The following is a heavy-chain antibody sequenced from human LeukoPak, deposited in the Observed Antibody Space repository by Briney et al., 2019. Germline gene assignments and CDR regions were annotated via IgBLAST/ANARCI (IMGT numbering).Heavy chain of an antibody. CDR3: SKVKSVQWLFASFDM. J-gene: IGHJ3*02. V-gene: IGHV3-30*18. D-gene: IGHD6-19*01. CDR1: GFTFNDYG. CDR2: ISHDGINK. Sequence: QPGGSLRLSCAASGFTFNDYGIHWVRQAPGEGLEWVALISHDGINKYYADSVKGRFTISRDNSKNTVYLQMNSLTTDDTAVYFCSKVKSVQWLFASFDMWGQGTMVTVSS.